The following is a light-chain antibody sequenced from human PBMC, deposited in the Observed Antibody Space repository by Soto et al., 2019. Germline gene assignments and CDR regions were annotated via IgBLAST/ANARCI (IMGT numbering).Light chain of an antibody. V-gene: IGKV3-15*01. CDR2: GAS. CDR1: QSVDIS. J-gene: IGKJ2*01. Sequence: EIVLTQSPATLCVSPGERVILSFRASQSVDISLAWYQQRPGQAPRLLIYGASTRATGVPDRFSGGGSGTLFTLTISSLQSEDFAIYYCQQYKDWPPYTFGQGTKVDIK. CDR3: QQYKDWPPYT.